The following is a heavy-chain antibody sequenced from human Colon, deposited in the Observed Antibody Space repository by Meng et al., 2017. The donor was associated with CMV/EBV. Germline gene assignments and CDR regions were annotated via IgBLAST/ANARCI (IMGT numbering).Heavy chain of an antibody. V-gene: IGHV4-39*01. CDR3: AAKDSLWFD. CDR2: IYYNGNP. D-gene: IGHD3-10*01. Sequence: SLTCSVSGDSITSLDYHWRWIRQPPGKGLEWIGSIYYNGNPHYATSLNSRVTISVDASRNQFSLTLRDVTAADTAVYFCAAKDSLWFDWGQGTLVTVSS. J-gene: IGHJ4*02. CDR1: GDSITSLDYH.